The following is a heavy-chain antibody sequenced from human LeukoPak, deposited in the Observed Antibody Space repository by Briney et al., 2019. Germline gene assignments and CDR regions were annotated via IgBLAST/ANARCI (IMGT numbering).Heavy chain of an antibody. D-gene: IGHD5-18*01. CDR2: IYYSGST. CDR3: ARYGQTAMVDY. CDR1: DGSISSSSYY. V-gene: IGHV4-39*01. Sequence: SETLSLTCTDSDGSISSSSYYWGWIRQPPGKGLEWIGSIYYSGSTYYNPSLKSRVTISVDTSKNQFSLKLSSVTAADTAVYYCARYGQTAMVDYWGQGTLVTVSS. J-gene: IGHJ4*02.